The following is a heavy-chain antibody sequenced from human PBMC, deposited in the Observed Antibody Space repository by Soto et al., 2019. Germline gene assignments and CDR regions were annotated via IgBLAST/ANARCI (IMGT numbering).Heavy chain of an antibody. CDR3: AKGGTIAASGDY. J-gene: IGHJ4*02. CDR1: GFTFSSYG. Sequence: GGSLRLSCAASGFTFSSYGMHWVRQAPGKGLEWVAVISYDGSNKYYADSVKGRFTISRDNSKNTLYLQMNSLRAEDTAVYYCAKGGTIAASGDYWGQGTLVTVSS. CDR2: ISYDGSNK. V-gene: IGHV3-30*18. D-gene: IGHD6-6*01.